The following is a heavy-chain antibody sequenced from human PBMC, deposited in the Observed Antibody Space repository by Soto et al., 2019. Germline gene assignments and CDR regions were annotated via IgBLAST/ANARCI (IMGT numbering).Heavy chain of an antibody. Sequence: GAPVKVSCKASGYTFTSYGISWVRQAPGQGLEWMGWISAYNGNTNYAQKLQGRVTMTTDTSTSTAYMELRSLRSDDTAVYYCARDEVADSSGYRDYWGQGTLVTVSS. D-gene: IGHD3-22*01. CDR2: ISAYNGNT. CDR3: ARDEVADSSGYRDY. CDR1: GYTFTSYG. V-gene: IGHV1-18*04. J-gene: IGHJ4*02.